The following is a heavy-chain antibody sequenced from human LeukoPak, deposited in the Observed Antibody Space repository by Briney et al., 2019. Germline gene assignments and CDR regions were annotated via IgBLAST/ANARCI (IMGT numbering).Heavy chain of an antibody. V-gene: IGHV3-7*01. CDR3: ARERVTTTSFDY. D-gene: IGHD2/OR15-2a*01. CDR2: LKQDGSEK. CDR1: GGSISSSNW. J-gene: IGHJ4*02. Sequence: GTLSLTCAVSGGSISSSNWWSWVRQAPGKGLEWVANLKQDGSEKNYVDSVKGRFTISRDNAKNSLYLQMNSLRVEDTAVYYCARERVTTTSFDYWGQGVLVTVSS.